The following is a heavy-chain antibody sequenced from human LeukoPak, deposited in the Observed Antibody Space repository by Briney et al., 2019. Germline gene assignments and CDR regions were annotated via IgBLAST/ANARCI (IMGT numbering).Heavy chain of an antibody. CDR2: ISGDGVST. CDR3: ARESGKFDY. V-gene: IGHV3-43*02. Sequence: GGSLRLSCVASGLPIGDFAMHWVRQAPGQGLEWVSLISGDGVSTFFADSVKGRFSISRDNSKNSLFLEMSSLRTEGTAMYYCARESGKFDYWGQGTLVAVSS. J-gene: IGHJ4*02. CDR1: GLPIGDFA.